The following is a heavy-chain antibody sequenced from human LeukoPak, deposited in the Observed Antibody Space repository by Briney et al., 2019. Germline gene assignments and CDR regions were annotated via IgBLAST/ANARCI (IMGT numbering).Heavy chain of an antibody. CDR1: VYTFTGYY. CDR3: ARQSVAGTGSGQDY. V-gene: IGHV1-2*06. Sequence: ASVKVSCKASVYTFTGYYMHWVRQAPGQGLEWMGRINPNSGGTNYAQKFQGRVTMTRDTSISTAYMELSRLRSDDTAVYYCARQSVAGTGSGQDYWGQGTLVTVSS. CDR2: INPNSGGT. J-gene: IGHJ4*02. D-gene: IGHD6-19*01.